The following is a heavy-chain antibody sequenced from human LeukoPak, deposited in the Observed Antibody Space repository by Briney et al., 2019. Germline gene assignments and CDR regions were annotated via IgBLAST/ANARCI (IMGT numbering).Heavy chain of an antibody. V-gene: IGHV4-31*03. CDR3: ARDDVGDDYGGNSGAFDI. D-gene: IGHD4-23*01. CDR2: IYYSGST. J-gene: IGHJ3*02. CDR1: GGSISSGGYY. Sequence: SETLSLTCTVSGGSISSGGYYWSWIRQHPGKGLEWIGYIYYSGSTYYNPSLKSRVTISVDTSKNQFSLKLSSVTAADTAVYYCARDDVGDDYGGNSGAFDIWGQGTMVTVSS.